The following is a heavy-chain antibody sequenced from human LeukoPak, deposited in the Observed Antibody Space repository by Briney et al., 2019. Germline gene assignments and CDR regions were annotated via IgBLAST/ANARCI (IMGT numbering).Heavy chain of an antibody. CDR2: ITTRSGST. CDR3: ARDGLGY. V-gene: IGHV3-23*01. CDR1: GFTFSSYA. D-gene: IGHD3-16*01. J-gene: IGHJ4*02. Sequence: PGGSLRLSCAASGFTFSSYAMSWVRQAPGKGLEWVSTITTRSGSTYYADSVKGRFTISRDNAKNSLYLQMNSLRAEDTAVYYCARDGLGYWGQGTLVTVSS.